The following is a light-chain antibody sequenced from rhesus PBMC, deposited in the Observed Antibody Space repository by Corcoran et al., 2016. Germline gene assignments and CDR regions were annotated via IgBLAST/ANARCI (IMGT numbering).Light chain of an antibody. CDR1: QSISSW. Sequence: DIQMTQSPSSLSASVGDTVTITCRASQSISSWLAWYQQKPGKAPKLLIYKASSLESGVPSRFSGSGAGTDFTLTISSLQSEEFATYYCQQYNSSPYSFGQGTKVEIK. V-gene: IGKV1-22*01. J-gene: IGKJ2*01. CDR3: QQYNSSPYS. CDR2: KAS.